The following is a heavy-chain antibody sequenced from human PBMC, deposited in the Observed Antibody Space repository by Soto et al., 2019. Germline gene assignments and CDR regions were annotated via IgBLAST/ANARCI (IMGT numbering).Heavy chain of an antibody. V-gene: IGHV1-18*04. J-gene: IGHJ6*02. D-gene: IGHD3-9*01. Sequence: GASVKVSFKASGYTFTSYGISWVRQAPGQGLEWMGWISAYNGNTNYAQKLQGRVTMTTDTSTSTAYMELRSLRSDDTAVYYCARDRVRFDWLLTYYYGMYVWGQGTTVTVSS. CDR1: GYTFTSYG. CDR2: ISAYNGNT. CDR3: ARDRVRFDWLLTYYYGMYV.